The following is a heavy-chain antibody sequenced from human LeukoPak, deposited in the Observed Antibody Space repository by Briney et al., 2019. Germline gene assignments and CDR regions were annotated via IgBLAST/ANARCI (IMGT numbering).Heavy chain of an antibody. Sequence: GGSLRLSCAASGFTFSNYAMRWVRQAPGKGLEWVSAISGSGGSTYYADSVKGRFTISRDNSKNTLYLQMNSLRAEDTAVYYCAAVDVDTAFPWGQGTLVTVSS. CDR2: ISGSGGST. D-gene: IGHD5-18*01. J-gene: IGHJ5*02. V-gene: IGHV3-23*01. CDR3: AAVDVDTAFP. CDR1: GFTFSNYA.